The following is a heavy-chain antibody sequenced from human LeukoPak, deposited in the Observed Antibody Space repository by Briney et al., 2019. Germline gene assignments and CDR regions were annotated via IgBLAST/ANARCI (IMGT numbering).Heavy chain of an antibody. D-gene: IGHD3-22*01. CDR1: GFTFSSYT. J-gene: IGHJ4*02. CDR3: AKRDSSDYYPYYFDY. V-gene: IGHV3-23*01. CDR2: ISGSGDST. Sequence: GGSLRLSCVASGFTFSSYTMAWVRQAPGKGLEWVSAISGSGDSTYYADSMKGRFTISRDNSKNTLYLQMNSLRAEDTAVYYCAKRDSSDYYPYYFDYWGQGTLVTVSS.